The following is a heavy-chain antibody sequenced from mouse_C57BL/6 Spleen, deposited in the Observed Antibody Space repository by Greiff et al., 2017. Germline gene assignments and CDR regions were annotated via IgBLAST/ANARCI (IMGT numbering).Heavy chain of an antibody. J-gene: IGHJ1*03. CDR1: GYTFTDYN. CDR3: ARSGLTGTSDWYFDV. V-gene: IGHV1-18*01. CDR2: INPNNGGT. Sequence: EVQLQQSGPELVKPGASVKIPCKASGYTFTDYNMDWVKQSHGKSLEWIGDINPNNGGTIYNQKFKGKATLTVDKSSSTAYMELRSLTSEDTAVYYCARSGLTGTSDWYFDVWGTGTTVTVSS. D-gene: IGHD4-1*01.